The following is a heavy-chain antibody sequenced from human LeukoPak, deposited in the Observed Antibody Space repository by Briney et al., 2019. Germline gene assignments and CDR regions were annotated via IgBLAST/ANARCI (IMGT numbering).Heavy chain of an antibody. CDR1: GGSISSGGYS. Sequence: SETLSLTCAVSGGSISSGGYSWSWIRQPPGKGLEWIGYIYHSGHTMSNPSLKSRVTISIDTSNNQFSLKLSSVTAADTAVYYCARKHSSGWYYFDYWGQGTLVTVSS. CDR3: ARKHSSGWYYFDY. J-gene: IGHJ4*02. CDR2: IYHSGHT. V-gene: IGHV4-61*08. D-gene: IGHD6-19*01.